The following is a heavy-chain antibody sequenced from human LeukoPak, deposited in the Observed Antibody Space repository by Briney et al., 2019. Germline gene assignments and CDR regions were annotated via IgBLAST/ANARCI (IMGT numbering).Heavy chain of an antibody. D-gene: IGHD3-10*01. CDR1: GHTFRLYW. Sequence: RGESLKISGKGSGHTFRLYWIGWVRQMPGKGLEWIGIIYPCDSDTRYTPPCQGQVTLSVDKSISTAYLHWSRLKASDTAMYYCARHSSIYGSGSGGFDPWDQGTLVTVYS. V-gene: IGHV5-51*01. CDR3: ARHSSIYGSGSGGFDP. J-gene: IGHJ5*02. CDR2: IYPCDSDT.